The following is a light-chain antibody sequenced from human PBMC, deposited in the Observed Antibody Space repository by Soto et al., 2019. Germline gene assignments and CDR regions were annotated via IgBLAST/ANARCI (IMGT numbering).Light chain of an antibody. Sequence: DIVMTQSPATLSVSPGERATLSCRAGQNIRTDLAWYQQRSGQGPRLLIYDASTRATGIPARFSGSGSGTEFTLTISSLQSEDFAVYYCHQYNNWPPWTFGQGTNV. CDR3: HQYNNWPPWT. CDR1: QNIRTD. J-gene: IGKJ1*01. CDR2: DAS. V-gene: IGKV3D-15*01.